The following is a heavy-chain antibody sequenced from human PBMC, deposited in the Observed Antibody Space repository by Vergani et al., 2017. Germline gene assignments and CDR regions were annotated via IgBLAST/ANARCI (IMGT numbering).Heavy chain of an antibody. CDR3: ARDFWGSLDY. Sequence: QVQLLESGPGLLKPSETLSLTCSVSGYSITSGYYWGWIRQPPGRGLEWIGSIYHTGSAYYNPSLKSRVTISADMSKSQFSLRLTSVTAADTAIYYCARDFWGSLDYWGQGILVTVSS. CDR1: GYSITSGYY. V-gene: IGHV4-38-2*02. D-gene: IGHD7-27*01. J-gene: IGHJ4*02. CDR2: IYHTGSA.